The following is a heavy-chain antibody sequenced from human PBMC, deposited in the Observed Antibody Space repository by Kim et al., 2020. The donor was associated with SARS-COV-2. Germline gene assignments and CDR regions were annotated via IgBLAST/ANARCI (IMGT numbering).Heavy chain of an antibody. CDR3: ARDGEYGSGSYYTYFDY. Sequence: VKGRFTISRDNAKNSLYLQMNSLRDEDTAVYYCARDGEYGSGSYYTYFDYWGQGTLVTVSS. V-gene: IGHV3-48*02. J-gene: IGHJ4*02. D-gene: IGHD3-10*01.